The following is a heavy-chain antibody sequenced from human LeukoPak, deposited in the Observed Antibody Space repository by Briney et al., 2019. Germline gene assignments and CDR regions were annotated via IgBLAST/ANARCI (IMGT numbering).Heavy chain of an antibody. CDR3: AREPRGYSYGVFDY. Sequence: ASVKVSCKASGYTFTTYNINWVRQAPGQGLEWMGWINPNSGGTNYAQKFQGRVTMTRDTSISTAYMELSRLRSDDTAVYYCAREPRGYSYGVFDYWGQGTLVTVSS. CDR1: GYTFTTYN. D-gene: IGHD5-18*01. CDR2: INPNSGGT. J-gene: IGHJ4*02. V-gene: IGHV1-2*02.